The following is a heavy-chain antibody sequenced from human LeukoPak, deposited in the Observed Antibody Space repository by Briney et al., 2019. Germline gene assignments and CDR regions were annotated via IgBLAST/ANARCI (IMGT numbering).Heavy chain of an antibody. CDR2: IYYSGST. CDR1: GGSISTSSYY. CDR3: ARGYVYYYDSSGYLDY. Sequence: SETLSLTCTVSGGSISTSSYYWGWIRQPPGKGLEWIGSIYYSGSTYYNPSLKSRVTISVDTSKNQFSLKLSSVTAADTAVYYCARGYVYYYDSSGYLDYWGQGTLVTVSS. D-gene: IGHD3-22*01. J-gene: IGHJ4*02. V-gene: IGHV4-39*07.